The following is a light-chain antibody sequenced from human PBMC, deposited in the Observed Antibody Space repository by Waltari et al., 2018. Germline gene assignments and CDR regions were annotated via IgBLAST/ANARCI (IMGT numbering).Light chain of an antibody. CDR2: KAS. Sequence: DIQMTQSPSILSASVGDTVTITCRTSQSISTWLAWYQQKPGKAPKLLISKASILESGVPSRFSGSVSGTEFTLTINSLQPDDFATFYCQHYNNYPPTFGGGTKVEIK. CDR1: QSISTW. V-gene: IGKV1-5*03. CDR3: QHYNNYPPT. J-gene: IGKJ4*01.